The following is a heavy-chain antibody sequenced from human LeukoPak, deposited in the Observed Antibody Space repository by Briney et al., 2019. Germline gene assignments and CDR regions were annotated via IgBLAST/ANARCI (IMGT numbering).Heavy chain of an antibody. CDR1: GFALSSHW. CDR2: VNRDGSET. CDR3: ARNNGMDV. V-gene: IGHV3-7*03. Sequence: GGSLRLSCAASGFALSSHWMTWVRQVPGRGPEWVANVNRDGSETYYLDSVKGRFTISKDNAKNSLYLQMKSLRAEDTALYHCARNNGMDVWGQGTTVIVSS. J-gene: IGHJ6*02.